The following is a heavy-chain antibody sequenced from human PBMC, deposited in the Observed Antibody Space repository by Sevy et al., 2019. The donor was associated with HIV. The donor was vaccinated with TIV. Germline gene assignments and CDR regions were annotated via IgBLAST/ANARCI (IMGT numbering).Heavy chain of an antibody. V-gene: IGHV3-48*02. CDR1: GFTLSSYS. CDR2: ISSSASTI. J-gene: IGHJ3*02. CDR3: ARIRHCSAGSCYVNAFDI. D-gene: IGHD2-15*01. Sequence: GGSLRLSCAASGFTLSSYSMSWVRQAPGKGLEWVSYISSSASTIYYAYSVKGRFSISRDTAKNSLYLQMNSLRDEDTAVYYCARIRHCSAGSCYVNAFDIWGQGTMVTVSS.